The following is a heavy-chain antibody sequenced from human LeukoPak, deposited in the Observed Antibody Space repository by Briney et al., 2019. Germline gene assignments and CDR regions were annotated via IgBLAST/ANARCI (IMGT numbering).Heavy chain of an antibody. Sequence: SETLSLTCTVSGGSISSGGYYWSWIRQPPGKGLEWIGYIYHSGSTYYNPSLKSRVTISVDRSKNQFSLKLSSVTAADTAVYYCARGRGYSYGTSSDYWGQGTLVTVSS. CDR1: GGSISSGGYY. D-gene: IGHD5-18*01. V-gene: IGHV4-30-2*01. CDR3: ARGRGYSYGTSSDY. J-gene: IGHJ4*02. CDR2: IYHSGST.